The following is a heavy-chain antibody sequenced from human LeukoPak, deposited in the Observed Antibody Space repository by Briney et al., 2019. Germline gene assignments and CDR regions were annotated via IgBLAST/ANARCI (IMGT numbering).Heavy chain of an antibody. D-gene: IGHD3-10*01. CDR1: GFTFSSYW. V-gene: IGHV3-74*01. J-gene: IGHJ3*02. Sequence: GGSLRLSCAASGFTFSSYWMHWVRQALGKGMVWVSRINSDGSSTSYADSVKGRFTISRDNAKNTLYLQMNSLRAEDTAVYYCARGPGAIDAFDIWGQGTMVTVSS. CDR2: INSDGSST. CDR3: ARGPGAIDAFDI.